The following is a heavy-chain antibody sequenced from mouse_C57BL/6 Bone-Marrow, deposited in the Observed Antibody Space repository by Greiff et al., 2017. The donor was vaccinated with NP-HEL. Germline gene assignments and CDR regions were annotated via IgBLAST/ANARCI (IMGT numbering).Heavy chain of an antibody. CDR1: GYSFTGYF. Sequence: EVQLQESGPELVKPGASVKISCKASGYSFTGYFMNWVKQSHGQSLEWIGRINPYNGDTFYNQKFKGKATLTVDKSSSTAHMELLSLTSEDFAVDYCARCPSLLYYAMDYWGQGTSVTVTA. D-gene: IGHD2-10*01. J-gene: IGHJ4*01. CDR3: ARCPSLLYYAMDY. CDR2: INPYNGDT. V-gene: IGHV1-37*01.